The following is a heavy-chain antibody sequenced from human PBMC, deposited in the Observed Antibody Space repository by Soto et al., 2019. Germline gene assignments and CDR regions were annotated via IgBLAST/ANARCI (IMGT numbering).Heavy chain of an antibody. J-gene: IGHJ5*02. V-gene: IGHV3-7*03. CDR3: ARDQISYYDSSGYMYNWFDP. D-gene: IGHD3-22*01. CDR1: GFTFSSYW. CDR2: IKQDGSEK. Sequence: GGSLRLSCAASGFTFSSYWMSWVRQAPGKGLEWVANIKQDGSEKYYVDSVKGRFTISRDNAKNSLYLQMNSLGAEDTAVYYCARDQISYYDSSGYMYNWFDPWGQGTLVTVSS.